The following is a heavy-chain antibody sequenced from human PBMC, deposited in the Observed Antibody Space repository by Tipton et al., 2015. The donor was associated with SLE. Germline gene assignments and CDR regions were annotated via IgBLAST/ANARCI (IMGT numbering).Heavy chain of an antibody. J-gene: IGHJ4*02. V-gene: IGHV4-59*11. D-gene: IGHD1-20*01. CDR1: GSPISSHN. CDR2: SSDSGNA. CDR3: ATGWLNWNDIVDD. Sequence: TLSLTCTVSGSPISSHNWGWIRQPPGKGLEWVGCSSDSGNANYNPSLRSRVTMSQDTSKNQFSLKLTSVTAADTAIYYCATGWLNWNDIVDDWSQGTLVTVSS.